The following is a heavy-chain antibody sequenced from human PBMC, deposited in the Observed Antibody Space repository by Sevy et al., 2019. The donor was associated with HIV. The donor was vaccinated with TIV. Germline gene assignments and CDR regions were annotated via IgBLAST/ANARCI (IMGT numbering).Heavy chain of an antibody. D-gene: IGHD6-6*01. CDR3: APQPLYTSASYYYGMAV. Sequence: GGSLRLSCAASGFTFSDYYMSWIRQAPGKGLEWVSYISSSGSTIYYADSVKGRFTISRDNAKNSLYRQMNSLRAEDTAVYYCAPQPLYTSASYYYGMAVWGQGTTVTVSS. V-gene: IGHV3-11*04. J-gene: IGHJ6*02. CDR2: ISSSGSTI. CDR1: GFTFSDYY.